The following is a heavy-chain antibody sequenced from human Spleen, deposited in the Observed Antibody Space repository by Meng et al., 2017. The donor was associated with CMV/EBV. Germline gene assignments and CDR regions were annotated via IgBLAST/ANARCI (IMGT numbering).Heavy chain of an antibody. Sequence: FTFSDYRMTWFRQAPGKGLELVSSLRSSSSYIYYADSVKGRFTISRDNAKNSLYLQMNSLRAEDTAVYYCARGGAYSSGWFPASFDYWGQGTLVTISS. CDR1: FTFSDYR. V-gene: IGHV3-21*01. J-gene: IGHJ4*02. CDR3: ARGGAYSSGWFPASFDY. D-gene: IGHD6-19*01. CDR2: LRSSSSYI.